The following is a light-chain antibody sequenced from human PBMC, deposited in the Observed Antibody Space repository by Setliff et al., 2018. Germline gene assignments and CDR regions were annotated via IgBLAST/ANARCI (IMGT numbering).Light chain of an antibody. CDR2: TNS. J-gene: IGLJ2*01. CDR1: SSNIGRYT. Sequence: QSVLTQPPSASGTPGQRVTISCSGSSSNIGRYTVNWYQQLPGTAPKLLIYTNSQRPSGVPDRFSGSKSGTSGSLAISGLQSEDEADYYCQSYDTTLNDVIFGGGTKVTVL. CDR3: QSYDTTLNDVI. V-gene: IGLV1-44*01.